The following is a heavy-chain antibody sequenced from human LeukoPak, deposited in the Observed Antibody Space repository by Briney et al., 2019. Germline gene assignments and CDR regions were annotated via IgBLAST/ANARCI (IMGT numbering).Heavy chain of an antibody. J-gene: IGHJ4*02. Sequence: GGSLRLSCAASGFTFSSYSMNWVRQAPGKGLEWVSSISSSSSYIYYADSVKGRFTISKDNAKNSLYLQMNSLRAEDTAVYYCARASGWYFDYWGQGTLVTVSS. CDR1: GFTFSSYS. CDR2: ISSSSSYI. CDR3: ARASGWYFDY. V-gene: IGHV3-21*01. D-gene: IGHD6-19*01.